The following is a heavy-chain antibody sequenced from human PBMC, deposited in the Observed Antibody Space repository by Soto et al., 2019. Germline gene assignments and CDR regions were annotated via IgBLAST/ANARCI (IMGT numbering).Heavy chain of an antibody. V-gene: IGHV1-46*01. J-gene: IGHJ4*02. CDR3: ARRDRFCSGSSCPNFDY. Sequence: ASVKVSCKASGYTFTSYYMHWVRQAPGQGLEWMGIINPSGGSTSYAQKFQGRVTMTRDTSTSTVYMELSSLRSEDTAMYYCARRDRFCSGSSCPNFDYWGQGTLVTVSS. D-gene: IGHD2-15*01. CDR2: INPSGGST. CDR1: GYTFTSYY.